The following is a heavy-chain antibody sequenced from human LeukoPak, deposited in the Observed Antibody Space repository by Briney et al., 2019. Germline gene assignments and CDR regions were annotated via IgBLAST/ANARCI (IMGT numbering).Heavy chain of an antibody. V-gene: IGHV3-74*01. J-gene: IGHJ6*02. Sequence: GGSLRLSCAASGFTFSSYWMHWVRQAPGQGLAWVSRINPDGSSTIDADSVKGRFTISRDNAKNTLYLQMNSLRAEDTAVYYCARDSGAGMDVWGQGTTVTVS. CDR1: GFTFSSYW. D-gene: IGHD1-26*01. CDR2: INPDGSST. CDR3: ARDSGAGMDV.